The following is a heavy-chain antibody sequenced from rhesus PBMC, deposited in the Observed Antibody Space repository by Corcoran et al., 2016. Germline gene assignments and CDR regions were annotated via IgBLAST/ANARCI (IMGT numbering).Heavy chain of an antibody. CDR1: EFTFSSYE. D-gene: IGHD3-9*01. Sequence: VEQLVESGGGLVQPGASLRLSCAASEFTFSSYEMHWVRQAPGKGLVWVSAISIGGGTYYPDFVKGRFTISRDNAKYSLYLQMNNLRAEDTAVYYCAREGTVGGFFDLWGPGTPITISS. J-gene: IGHJ2*01. CDR2: ISIGGGT. CDR3: AREGTVGGFFDL. V-gene: IGHV3-132*01.